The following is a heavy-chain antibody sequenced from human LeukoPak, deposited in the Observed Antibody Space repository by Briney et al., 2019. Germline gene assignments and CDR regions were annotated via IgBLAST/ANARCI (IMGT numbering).Heavy chain of an antibody. CDR2: IYTSGST. V-gene: IGHV4-4*07. CDR1: GGSISSYY. CDR3: ARDRYYDFWSGYPDYYYYMDV. J-gene: IGHJ6*03. D-gene: IGHD3-3*01. Sequence: PSETLSLTCTVSGGSISSYYWSWIRQPAGKGLEWIGRIYTSGSTNYNPSLKSRVTMSVDTSKNQFSLKLSSVTAADTAVCYCARDRYYDFWSGYPDYYYYMDVWGKGATVTVSS.